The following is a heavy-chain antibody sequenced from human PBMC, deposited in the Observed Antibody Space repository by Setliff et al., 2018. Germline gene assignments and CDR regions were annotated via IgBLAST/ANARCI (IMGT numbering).Heavy chain of an antibody. CDR1: GGSISSSNW. CDR3: TVYNTGSSKDHY. J-gene: IGHJ4*02. CDR2: IYHSGST. Sequence: ASETLSLTCVVSGGSISSSNWWSWVRQPPGKGLEWIGEIYHSGSTNYNPSLKSRVTISVDTSKNQFSLKLSSVTAADTALYYCTVYNTGSSKDHYWGQGTPVTVSS. D-gene: IGHD2-8*02. V-gene: IGHV4-4*02.